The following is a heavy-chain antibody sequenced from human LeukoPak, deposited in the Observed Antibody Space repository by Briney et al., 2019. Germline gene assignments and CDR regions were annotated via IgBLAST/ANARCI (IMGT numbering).Heavy chain of an antibody. D-gene: IGHD1-14*01. CDR2: SCRSGSP. CDR3: SRASITYYYYFYMGV. V-gene: IGHV4-30-2*01. J-gene: IGHJ6*03. CDR1: CGYISSGGYC. Sequence: SQTPSLTCAVSCGYISSGGYCWSWIRPPPGPGPEWVGYSCRSGSPYHNLSLKPRVTLSVHMSQNQLSLKLRSVTAADTAVDYCSRASITYYYYFYMGVWGKGTPVTVSS.